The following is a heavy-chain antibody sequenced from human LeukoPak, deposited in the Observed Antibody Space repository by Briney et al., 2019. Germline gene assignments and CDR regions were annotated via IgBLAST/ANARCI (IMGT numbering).Heavy chain of an antibody. CDR3: ASPSWDYGSGSSLPLDY. Sequence: SETLSLTCAVYGGSFSSYYWSWIRQPPGKGLEWIGEINHSGSTNYNPSLKSRVTISVDTSKNQFSLKLSSVTAADTAVYYCASPSWDYGSGSSLPLDYWGQGTLVTVSS. J-gene: IGHJ4*02. CDR1: GGSFSSYY. D-gene: IGHD3-10*01. CDR2: INHSGST. V-gene: IGHV4-34*01.